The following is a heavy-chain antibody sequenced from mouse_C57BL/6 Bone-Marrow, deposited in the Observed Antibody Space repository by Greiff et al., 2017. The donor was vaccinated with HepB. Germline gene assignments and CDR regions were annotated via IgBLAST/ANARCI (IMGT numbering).Heavy chain of an antibody. CDR1: GYTFTSYW. V-gene: IGHV1-7*01. D-gene: IGHD1-1*01. J-gene: IGHJ3*01. CDR3: ANFSSGGVAD. Sequence: VQLQQSGAELAQPGASVKLSCKTSGYTFTSYWMHWVKQRPGQGLEWIGYINPSSGYTKYNQKFKDKATLTADKSSSKAYMQLSSLTYEDSAVYYCANFSSGGVADWGQGTPVTVSA. CDR2: INPSSGYT.